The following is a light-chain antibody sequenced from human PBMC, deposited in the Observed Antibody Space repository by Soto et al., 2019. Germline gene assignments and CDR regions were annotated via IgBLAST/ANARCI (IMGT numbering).Light chain of an antibody. CDR3: HQRSDWPHT. Sequence: EIVLRQSPATLSLSPGERATLSCRASQTVSSYLAWYQQKPGQAPRLLIYDASVRATCTPGRFSGSGSGTDFNLIINSLEPDDFAVYFCHQRSDWPHTFGQGTRLDIK. V-gene: IGKV3-11*01. CDR1: QTVSSY. J-gene: IGKJ2*01. CDR2: DAS.